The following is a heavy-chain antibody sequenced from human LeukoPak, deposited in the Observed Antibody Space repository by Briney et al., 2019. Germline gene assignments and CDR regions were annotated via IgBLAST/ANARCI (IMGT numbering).Heavy chain of an antibody. CDR3: GRGIQSFDP. Sequence: ASVKVSCKASGYTFTGYYMHWVRQAPGQGLEWMGWINPNTGGTNYAQKFQDRVTMTRDTSMSAAYMEISRLTYDDTAVYYCGRGIQSFDPWGQGTLVTVSS. CDR2: INPNTGGT. V-gene: IGHV1-2*02. J-gene: IGHJ5*02. CDR1: GYTFTGYY.